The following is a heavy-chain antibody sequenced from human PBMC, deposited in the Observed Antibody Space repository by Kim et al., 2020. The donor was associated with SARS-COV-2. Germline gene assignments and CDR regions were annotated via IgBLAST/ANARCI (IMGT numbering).Heavy chain of an antibody. V-gene: IGHV3-15*01. Sequence: GGSLRLSCAASGFTFGNAWMSWVRQAPGKGLEWVGRIKSKTDGGTTDYAAPVKGRFTISRDDSKNTLYLQMNSLKTEDTAVYYCTTSSGPLINTVTTFPHWGQGTLVTVSS. CDR1: GFTFGNAW. D-gene: IGHD4-17*01. CDR3: TTSSGPLINTVTTFPH. J-gene: IGHJ4*02. CDR2: IKSKTDGGTT.